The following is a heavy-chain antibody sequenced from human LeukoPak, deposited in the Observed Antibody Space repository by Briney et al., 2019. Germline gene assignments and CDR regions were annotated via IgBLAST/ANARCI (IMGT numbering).Heavy chain of an antibody. CDR2: IYTDGGT. Sequence: GGSLRLSCAASGFTVSSKYMNWVRQAPGKGLEWVSVIYTDGGTYYADSVRARFSISRDDSKNTLSLQMNSLRAEDTAVYYCAIGHYRNIPGWGQGTLVTVSS. CDR1: GFTVSSKY. J-gene: IGHJ4*02. CDR3: AIGHYRNIPG. D-gene: IGHD1/OR15-1a*01. V-gene: IGHV3-66*01.